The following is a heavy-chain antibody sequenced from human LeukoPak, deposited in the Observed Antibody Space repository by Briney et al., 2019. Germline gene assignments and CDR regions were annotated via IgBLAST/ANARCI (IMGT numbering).Heavy chain of an antibody. CDR2: ISYDGSNK. D-gene: IGHD3-9*01. CDR3: AKGPEDYDILTGLDY. CDR1: GFTFSSYG. Sequence: PGRSLRLSCAASGFTFSSYGMHWVRQAPGEGLEWVAVISYDGSNKYYADSVKGRFTISRDNSKNTLYLQMNSLRAEDTAVYYCAKGPEDYDILTGLDYWGQGTLVTVSS. J-gene: IGHJ4*02. V-gene: IGHV3-30*18.